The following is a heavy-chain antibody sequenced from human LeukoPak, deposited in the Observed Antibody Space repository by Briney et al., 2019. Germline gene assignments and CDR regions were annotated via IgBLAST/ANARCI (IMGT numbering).Heavy chain of an antibody. Sequence: GGSLRLSCAASGFTFNIYTMNWVRQAPGKGLEWVSSISSRSSDIHYADSVKGRFTISRDNAKNSLYLQMNSLRAEDTAVYYCARRGGYSTGHQGDLDYLGQGTLVTVSA. CDR1: GFTFNIYT. CDR3: ARRGGYSTGHQGDLDY. D-gene: IGHD2-8*02. CDR2: ISSRSSDI. V-gene: IGHV3-21*01. J-gene: IGHJ4*02.